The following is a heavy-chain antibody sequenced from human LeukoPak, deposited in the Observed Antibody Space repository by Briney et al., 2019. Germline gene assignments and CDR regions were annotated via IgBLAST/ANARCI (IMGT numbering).Heavy chain of an antibody. D-gene: IGHD3-22*01. V-gene: IGHV3-7*01. CDR3: ASSHDSSGND. CDR1: GGSISSSSYY. J-gene: IGHJ4*02. CDR2: IKYDGSLK. Sequence: PSETLSLTCTVSGGSISSSSYYWGWIRQPPGKGLEWVANIKYDGSLKFYVDSVKGRFTISRDNAMNSLYLEMNSLRADDTAVYFCASSHDSSGNDWGQGTMVTVSS.